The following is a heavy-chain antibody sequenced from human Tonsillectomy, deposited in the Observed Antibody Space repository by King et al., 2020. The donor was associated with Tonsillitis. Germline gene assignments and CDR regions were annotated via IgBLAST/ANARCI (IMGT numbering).Heavy chain of an antibody. Sequence: QLQESGPGLVKPSETLSLTCTVSGGSISSYYWSWIRQPPGKGLEWIGYIYYSGSTNYNPSLKSRVTISVDTSKNQFSLKLSSVTAADTAVYYCARDEGLIYAFDIWGQGTMVTVSS. V-gene: IGHV4-59*01. J-gene: IGHJ3*02. CDR1: GGSISSYY. D-gene: IGHD3-3*01. CDR3: ARDEGLIYAFDI. CDR2: IYYSGST.